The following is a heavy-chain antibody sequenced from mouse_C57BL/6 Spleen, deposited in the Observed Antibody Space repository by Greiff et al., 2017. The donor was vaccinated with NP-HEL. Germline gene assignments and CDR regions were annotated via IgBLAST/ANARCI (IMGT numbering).Heavy chain of an antibody. Sequence: EVQLQESGPELVKPGASVKISCKASGYSFTGYYMNWVKQSPEKSLEWIGEINPSTGGTTYNQKFKAKATLTVDKSSSTAYMQLKSLTSEDSAVYYCARLLLRRYFDVWGTGTTVTVSS. CDR1: GYSFTGYY. J-gene: IGHJ1*03. D-gene: IGHD1-1*01. CDR3: ARLLLRRYFDV. V-gene: IGHV1-42*01. CDR2: INPSTGGT.